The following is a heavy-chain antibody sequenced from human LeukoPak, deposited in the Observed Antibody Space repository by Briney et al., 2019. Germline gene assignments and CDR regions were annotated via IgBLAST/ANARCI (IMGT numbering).Heavy chain of an antibody. J-gene: IGHJ4*02. D-gene: IGHD5-18*01. CDR2: IKKDGSEK. CDR3: TRDLSGVTGYTYGRGIDY. Sequence: GGSLRLSCAASGFTFSSYWMSWVRQAPGKGLEWVANIKKDGSEKYYVDSVKGRFTISRDNAKTSLYLQMNSLRAEDTAVYYCTRDLSGVTGYTYGRGIDYWGQGTLVTVSS. CDR1: GFTFSSYW. V-gene: IGHV3-7*01.